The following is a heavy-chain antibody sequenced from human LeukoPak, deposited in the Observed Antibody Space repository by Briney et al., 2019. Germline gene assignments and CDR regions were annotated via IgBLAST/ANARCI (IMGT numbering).Heavy chain of an antibody. CDR2: ISYDGSDK. D-gene: IGHD3-22*01. CDR1: GLTFSNYA. CDR3: ARVNYYDLFFDL. V-gene: IGHV3-30*14. J-gene: IGHJ2*01. Sequence: GGSLRLSCAASGLTFSNYAMHWVRQAPGKGLEWVAVISYDGSDKYYADSVKGRFTISRDNSKNTLYLQMNSLRAEDTAVYYCARVNYYDLFFDLWGRGTVVTVSS.